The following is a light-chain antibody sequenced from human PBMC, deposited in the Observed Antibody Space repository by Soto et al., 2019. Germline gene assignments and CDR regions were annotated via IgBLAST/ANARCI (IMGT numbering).Light chain of an antibody. CDR2: EVN. CDR1: SSDIGGYNY. CDR3: SSYTSSGTWV. J-gene: IGLJ3*02. Sequence: QSALTQPASVSGSPGQSITISCTGTSSDIGGYNYVSWYQQFPGKAPKLMISEVNNRPSGVSSRFSGSRSGNTASLTISGVQGEDEAAYYCSSYTSSGTWVFGGGTKLTVL. V-gene: IGLV2-14*01.